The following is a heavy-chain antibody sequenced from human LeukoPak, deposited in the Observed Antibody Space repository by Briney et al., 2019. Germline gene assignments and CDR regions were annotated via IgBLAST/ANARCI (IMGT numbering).Heavy chain of an antibody. J-gene: IGHJ5*02. V-gene: IGHV1-2*06. CDR3: ARDQGYYCSGASPWFDP. D-gene: IGHD3-10*01. CDR1: GYTFTGYY. Sequence: ASVKVSCKASGYTFTGYYMHWVRQAPGQGLEWMGRINPNSGGTNYAQKFQGRVNMTRDTSISPAYMELSRLRSDDTAVYYCARDQGYYCSGASPWFDPWGQGTLVTVSS. CDR2: INPNSGGT.